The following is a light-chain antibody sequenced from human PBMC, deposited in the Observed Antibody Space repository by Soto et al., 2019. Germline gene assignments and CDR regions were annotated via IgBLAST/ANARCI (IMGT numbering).Light chain of an antibody. CDR3: VQRNDWPWT. Sequence: EIALTQSPAILSLSPGERATLSCRASQSVSTYLAWYQQKPGQAPRLLIYDTFNRATGILARFSGSGSGTDFTLTISSLEPEDLAVYYCVQRNDWPWTSGQGTKVEI. V-gene: IGKV3-11*01. CDR2: DTF. CDR1: QSVSTY. J-gene: IGKJ1*01.